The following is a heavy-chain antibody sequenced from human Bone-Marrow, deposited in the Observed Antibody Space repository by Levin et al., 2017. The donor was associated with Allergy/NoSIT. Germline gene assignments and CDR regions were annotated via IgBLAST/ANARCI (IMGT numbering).Heavy chain of an antibody. CDR1: GGTFSSYA. V-gene: IGHV1-69*01. D-gene: IGHD2-2*01. CDR2: IIPIFGTA. J-gene: IGHJ5*02. Sequence: KISCKASGGTFSSYAISWVRQAPGQGLEWMGGIIPIFGTANYAQKFQGRVTITADESTSTAYMELSSLRSEDTAVYYCARVNVVVPAAMNGWFDPWGQGTLVTVSS. CDR3: ARVNVVVPAAMNGWFDP.